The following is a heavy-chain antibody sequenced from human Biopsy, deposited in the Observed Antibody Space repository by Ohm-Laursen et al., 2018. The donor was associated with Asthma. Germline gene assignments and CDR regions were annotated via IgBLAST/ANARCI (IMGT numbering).Heavy chain of an antibody. Sequence: LRLSCSASGFTFDNYTMHWVRQAPGKGLEWVTIISYDGRNTYYADSVEGRFTISRDNSKNTLFLQLSSLRPEDTAVYYCARGGLHYYEYYGMDVWGQGTTVTVSS. V-gene: IGHV3-30*04. CDR1: GFTFDNYT. D-gene: IGHD2-21*02. J-gene: IGHJ6*02. CDR3: ARGGLHYYEYYGMDV. CDR2: ISYDGRNT.